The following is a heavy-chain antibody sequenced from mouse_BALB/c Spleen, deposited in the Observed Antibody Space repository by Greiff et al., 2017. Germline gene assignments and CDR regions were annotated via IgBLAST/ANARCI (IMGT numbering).Heavy chain of an antibody. Sequence: EVQLVESGGGLVKPGGSLKLSCAASGFTFSSYAMSWVRQTPEKRLEWVASISSGGSTYYPDSVKGRFTISRDNARNILYLQMSSLRSEDTAMYYCARDDGYSWFAYWGQGTLVTVSA. CDR1: GFTFSSYA. J-gene: IGHJ3*01. CDR2: ISSGGST. V-gene: IGHV5-6-5*01. D-gene: IGHD2-3*01. CDR3: ARDDGYSWFAY.